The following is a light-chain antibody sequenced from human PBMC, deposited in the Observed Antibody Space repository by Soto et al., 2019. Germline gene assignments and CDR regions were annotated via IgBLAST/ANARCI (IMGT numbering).Light chain of an antibody. CDR2: EDN. CDR1: SGRIASNY. CDR3: QSYGGSSPMV. V-gene: IGLV6-57*04. Sequence: NFMLTQPHSVSGSPGKTVIISCTRSSGRIASNYVQWYQQRPGSAPITVIYEDNQRPSGVPDRFSGSIDSSSNSASLTIAGLKTEDEADYSCQSYGGSSPMVFGGGTKVTVL. J-gene: IGLJ2*01.